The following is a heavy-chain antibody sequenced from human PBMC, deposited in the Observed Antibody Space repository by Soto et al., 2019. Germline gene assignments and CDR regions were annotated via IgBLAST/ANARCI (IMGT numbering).Heavy chain of an antibody. CDR2: MNPTSGNT. CDR3: AREKTPYGMDV. Sequence: QVQLVQSGAEVKKPGASVKVSCKASGYTFTSYDINWVRQATGPGLAWMGWMNPTSGNTGYAQKVQGRVTLTRNTSISRAYRELSSLRSEDTAVYYCAREKTPYGMDVWGQGTTVPVSS. CDR1: GYTFTSYD. J-gene: IGHJ6*02. V-gene: IGHV1-8*01.